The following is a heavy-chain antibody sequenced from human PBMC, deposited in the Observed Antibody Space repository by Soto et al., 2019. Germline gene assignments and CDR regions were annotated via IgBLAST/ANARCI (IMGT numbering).Heavy chain of an antibody. V-gene: IGHV4-31*03. Sequence: KASETLSLTCTVSGGSISSGGYYWSWIRQHPGKGLEWIGYIYYSGSTYYNPSLKSRITISVDTSKNQFSLKLSSVTAADTAVYYCARDKGRSGGSCYSCVWFDPWGQGTLVTVSS. J-gene: IGHJ5*02. CDR2: IYYSGST. CDR3: ARDKGRSGGSCYSCVWFDP. CDR1: GGSISSGGYY. D-gene: IGHD2-15*01.